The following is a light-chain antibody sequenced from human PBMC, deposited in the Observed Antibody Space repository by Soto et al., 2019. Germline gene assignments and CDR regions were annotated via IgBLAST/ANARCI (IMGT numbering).Light chain of an antibody. J-gene: IGKJ1*01. V-gene: IGKV3-15*01. CDR3: QQSTTWPPWP. CDR2: GAS. Sequence: EIVMTQSPATLSVSPGERATLSCRASQSVSSNLAWYQQKPGQAPRLLIYGASTRATGIPARFSGSGSGTEFTLTLSTLQAEAFAVYSCQQSTTWPPWPFGQRTKVDFK. CDR1: QSVSSN.